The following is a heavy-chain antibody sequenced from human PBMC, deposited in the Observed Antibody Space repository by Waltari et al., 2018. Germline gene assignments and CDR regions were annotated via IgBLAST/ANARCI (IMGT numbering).Heavy chain of an antibody. V-gene: IGHV1-69*14. CDR2: IIPILGTA. D-gene: IGHD2-2*02. Sequence: QVQLVQSGAEVKKPGSSVKVSCKASGGTFSSYAISWVRQAPGQGVEWVGGIIPILGTANYTQKFQGRVTITAEKSTSTADMELSSLRSEDTAVYYCASSVPAAIGFDYWGQGTLVTVSS. CDR3: ASSVPAAIGFDY. J-gene: IGHJ4*02. CDR1: GGTFSSYA.